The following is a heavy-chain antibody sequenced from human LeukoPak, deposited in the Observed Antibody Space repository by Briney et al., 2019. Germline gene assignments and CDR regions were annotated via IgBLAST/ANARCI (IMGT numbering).Heavy chain of an antibody. CDR2: SSYDGDNK. CDR1: GFTFSNYG. J-gene: IGHJ4*02. CDR3: AKGIGSDY. V-gene: IGHV3-30*18. Sequence: GRSLRLSCAASGFTFSNYGMHWVRQAPGKGLEWVAVSSYDGDNKYYADSVKGRFTISRDISKITLYLQMNSLRAEDTAVYYCAKGIGSDYWGQGTLVTVSS. D-gene: IGHD2-15*01.